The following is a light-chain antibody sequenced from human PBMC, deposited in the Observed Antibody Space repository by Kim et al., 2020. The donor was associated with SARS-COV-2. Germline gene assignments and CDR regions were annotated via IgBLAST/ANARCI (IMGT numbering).Light chain of an antibody. V-gene: IGKV3-20*01. J-gene: IGKJ4*01. CDR3: QQYGSPPLT. CDR2: GAS. Sequence: LSPGERATRSCRASQSVNSNYLTWYQQRPAQAPRLLIYGASTRATGIPDRFSGSGHGTDFTLTISRLEPEDFAVYYCQQYGSPPLTFGGGTKLEI. CDR1: QSVNSNY.